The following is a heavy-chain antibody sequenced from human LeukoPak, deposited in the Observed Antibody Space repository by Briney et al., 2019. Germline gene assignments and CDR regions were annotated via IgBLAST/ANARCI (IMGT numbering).Heavy chain of an antibody. CDR2: ISSSSSYI. Sequence: GGSLRLSCAASGFTFSSYSMNWVRQAPGKGLEWVSSISSSSSYIYYADSVKGRFTISRDNAKNSLYLQMNSLRAVDTAVYYCASTEKGYCSGGSCSLAYWGQGTLVTVSS. D-gene: IGHD2-15*01. V-gene: IGHV3-21*01. CDR1: GFTFSSYS. CDR3: ASTEKGYCSGGSCSLAY. J-gene: IGHJ4*02.